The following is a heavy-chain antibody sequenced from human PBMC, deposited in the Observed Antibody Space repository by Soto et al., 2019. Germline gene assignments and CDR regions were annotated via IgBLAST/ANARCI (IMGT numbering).Heavy chain of an antibody. CDR1: GGTFSSYT. Sequence: SVKVSCKASGGTFSSYTISWVRQAPGQGLEWMGRIIPILGIANYAQKFQGRVTITADKSTSTAYMELSSLRSEDTAVYYCARTCFDSGTYYNSCFDPWGQGTLVTVSS. J-gene: IGHJ5*02. V-gene: IGHV1-69*02. CDR3: ARTCFDSGTYYNSCFDP. D-gene: IGHD3-10*01. CDR2: IIPILGIA.